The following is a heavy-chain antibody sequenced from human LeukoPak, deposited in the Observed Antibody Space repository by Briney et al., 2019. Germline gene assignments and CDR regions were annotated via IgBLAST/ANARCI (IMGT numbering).Heavy chain of an antibody. CDR2: ITPILGIA. V-gene: IGHV1-69*10. J-gene: IGHJ4*02. D-gene: IGHD3-22*01. Sequence: GASVKVSCKASGDTFSSYALSWVRQAPGQGLEWIGGITPILGIANYAQDLQGRVTITADKSTNTAYMELSSLRSEDTAVYYCASQDSSGYYLIDYWGQGTLVTVSS. CDR3: ASQDSSGYYLIDY. CDR1: GDTFSSYA.